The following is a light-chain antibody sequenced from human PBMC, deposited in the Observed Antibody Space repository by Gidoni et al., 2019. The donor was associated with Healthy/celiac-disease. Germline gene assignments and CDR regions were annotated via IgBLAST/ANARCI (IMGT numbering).Light chain of an antibody. CDR2: GAS. J-gene: IGKJ2*01. CDR3: QQYNNWLYT. CDR1: QSVSSN. V-gene: IGKV3-15*01. Sequence: EIVMTQSPATLSVSPGERATLSCRASQSVSSNLACYQQKPGQAPRLLLYGASTRATGIPARCSGSGSGTEFTLTISSLQSEDFAVYYCQQYNNWLYTFXQXTKLEIK.